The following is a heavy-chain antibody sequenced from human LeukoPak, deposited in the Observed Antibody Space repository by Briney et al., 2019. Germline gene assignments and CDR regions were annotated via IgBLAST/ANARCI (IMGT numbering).Heavy chain of an antibody. V-gene: IGHV4-59*08. CDR2: IYYSGST. D-gene: IGHD3-3*01. CDR3: ARHKRGAGYYLGGSYGMDV. CDR1: GVTISSYY. Sequence: SETLSLTCTASGVTISSYYWSWIRQPPGKGLEWIGYIYYSGSTNYNPSLKSRVTISVDTSKNHFSLKLSSVTAADTAVYYCARHKRGAGYYLGGSYGMDVWSQGTTVTVSS. J-gene: IGHJ6*02.